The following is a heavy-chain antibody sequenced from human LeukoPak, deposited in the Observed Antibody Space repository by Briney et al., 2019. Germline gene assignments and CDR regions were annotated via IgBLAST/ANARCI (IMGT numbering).Heavy chain of an antibody. CDR3: ARSAVAEPFDY. D-gene: IGHD6-19*01. J-gene: IGHJ4*02. Sequence: NSSETLSLTCTVSGGSISSYYWSWIRQPPGKGLEWIGYIYYSGSTNYNPSLKSRVTISIDTSKNKFSLKLNSVTAADTAVYYCARSAVAEPFDYWGQGTLVTVSS. CDR1: GGSISSYY. CDR2: IYYSGST. V-gene: IGHV4-59*08.